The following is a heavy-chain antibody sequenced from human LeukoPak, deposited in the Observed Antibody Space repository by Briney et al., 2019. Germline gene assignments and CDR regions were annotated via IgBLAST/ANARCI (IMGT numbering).Heavy chain of an antibody. J-gene: IGHJ4*02. CDR2: IYYSGST. CDR3: ARYSSSSSY. D-gene: IGHD6-6*01. CDR1: GGFISSYY. V-gene: IGHV4-59*01. Sequence: SETLSLTCTVSGGFISSYYWSWIRQPPGKGLEWIGYIYYSGSTNYNPSLKSRVTISVDTSKNQFSLKLSSVTAADTAVYYCARYSSSSSYWGQGTLVTVSS.